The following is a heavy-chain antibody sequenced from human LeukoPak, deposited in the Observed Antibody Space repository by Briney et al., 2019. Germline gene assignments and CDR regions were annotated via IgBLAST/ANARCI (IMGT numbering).Heavy chain of an antibody. CDR2: INHSGST. CDR3: AREGRYSYKAVY. Sequence: SETLSLTCAVYGGSFSGYYWSWIRQPPGKGLEWIGEINHSGSTNYNPSLKSRVTISVDTSKNQFSLKLSSVTAADTAVYYCAREGRYSYKAVYWGQGTLVTVSS. V-gene: IGHV4-34*01. CDR1: GGSFSGYY. J-gene: IGHJ4*02. D-gene: IGHD5-18*01.